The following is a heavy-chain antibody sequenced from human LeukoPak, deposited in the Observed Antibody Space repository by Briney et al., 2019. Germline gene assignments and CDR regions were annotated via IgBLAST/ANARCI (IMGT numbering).Heavy chain of an antibody. J-gene: IGHJ4*02. CDR2: ITVSADNT. CDR3: AKTDGYYDY. CDR1: GFTFRSYA. D-gene: IGHD3-22*01. V-gene: IGHV3-23*01. Sequence: GGSLRLSCAASGFTFRSYAMSWVRQAPGEGLEWVSSITVSADNTYYADSVKGRFAISRDNSKNTLYLQMNSLRDEDTAIYFCAKTDGYYDYWGQGTLVTVSS.